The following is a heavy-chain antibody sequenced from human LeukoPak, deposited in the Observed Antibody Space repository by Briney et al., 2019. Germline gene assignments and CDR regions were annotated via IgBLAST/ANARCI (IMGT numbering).Heavy chain of an antibody. D-gene: IGHD6-6*01. CDR1: GFTFSNYA. J-gene: IGHJ4*02. V-gene: IGHV3-23*01. CDR2: ISGSGGTT. Sequence: GGSLRLSCAASGFTFSNYAMSWVRQAPGKGLEWVSAISGSGGTTYYADSVKGRFTISRDNSKNTLYLQMNSLRAEDTALYYCAKEAREYSSSARFDYWGQGTLVTVSS. CDR3: AKEAREYSSSARFDY.